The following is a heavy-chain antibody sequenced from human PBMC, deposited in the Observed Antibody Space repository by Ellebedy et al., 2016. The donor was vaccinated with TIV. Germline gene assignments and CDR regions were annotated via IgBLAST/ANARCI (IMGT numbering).Heavy chain of an antibody. CDR2: ISSSGSTI. V-gene: IGHV3-11*01. CDR1: GFTFSDYY. D-gene: IGHD2-21*01. CDR3: ARVPTYCGGDCYPESPDAFEI. Sequence: GESLKISXAASGFTFSDYYMSWIRQAPGKGLEWVSYISSSGSTIYYADSVKGRFTISRDNAKHSLYLQMNSLRAEDTAVYYCARVPTYCGGDCYPESPDAFEIWGQGTTVTVSS. J-gene: IGHJ3*02.